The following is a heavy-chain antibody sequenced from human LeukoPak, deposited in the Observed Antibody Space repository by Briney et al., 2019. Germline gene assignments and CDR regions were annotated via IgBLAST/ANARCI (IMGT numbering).Heavy chain of an antibody. J-gene: IGHJ3*02. CDR3: ARSATAADDAFDI. Sequence: SETLSLTCAVSGGSISDFSWNWIRQPAGKGLEWIGHIYNSGTTNYNPSLKSRVTMSVDTSKNQFSLKVTSMTAADTAVYYCARSATAADDAFDIWGQGIRVIVSS. V-gene: IGHV4-4*07. D-gene: IGHD6-13*01. CDR2: IYNSGTT. CDR1: GGSISDFS.